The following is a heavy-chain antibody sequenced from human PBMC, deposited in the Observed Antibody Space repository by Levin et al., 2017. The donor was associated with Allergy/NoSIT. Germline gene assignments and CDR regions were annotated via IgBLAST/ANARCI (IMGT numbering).Heavy chain of an antibody. V-gene: IGHV3-9*01. CDR1: GFDFDDYV. CDR3: AKDRAGGGSHYNYGIDV. J-gene: IGHJ6*02. D-gene: IGHD1-26*01. Sequence: GGSLRLSCAASGFDFDDYVMFWVRQAPGKGLEWLSGISGNSGRLAYADSVKGRFTISRDNAKSSLYLQMNSLRPDDTALYYCAKDRAGGGSHYNYGIDVWGQGTTVTVSS. CDR2: ISGNSGRL.